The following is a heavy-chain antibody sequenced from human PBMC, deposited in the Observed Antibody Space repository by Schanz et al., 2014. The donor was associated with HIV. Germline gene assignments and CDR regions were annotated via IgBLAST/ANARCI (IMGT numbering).Heavy chain of an antibody. CDR1: GFTFSTND. V-gene: IGHV3-30*18. D-gene: IGHD6-6*01. CDR3: AKGWRGYSISSWVDY. J-gene: IGHJ4*02. Sequence: VQLVESGGGVVQPGRSLRLSCAASGFTFSTNDMHWVRQVPGKGLEWVAVISHDGSKKYYADSVRGRITISRDNSKNTLYLQMNSLRADDTAVYYCAKGWRGYSISSWVDYWGQGSLVTVSS. CDR2: ISHDGSKK.